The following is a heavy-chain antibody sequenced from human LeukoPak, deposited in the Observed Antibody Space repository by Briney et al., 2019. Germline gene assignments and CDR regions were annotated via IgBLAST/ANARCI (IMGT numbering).Heavy chain of an antibody. J-gene: IGHJ4*02. V-gene: IGHV1-46*01. Sequence: GASVKVSCKASGYTFTSYYMHWVRQAPGQGLEWMGIINPSGGSTSYAQKFQGRVTMTRDTSTSTVYMELSSLRSEDTAVYYCGRDYGWAALGYYFDYWGQGTLVTVSS. CDR2: INPSGGST. D-gene: IGHD2-8*02. CDR1: GYTFTSYY. CDR3: GRDYGWAALGYYFDY.